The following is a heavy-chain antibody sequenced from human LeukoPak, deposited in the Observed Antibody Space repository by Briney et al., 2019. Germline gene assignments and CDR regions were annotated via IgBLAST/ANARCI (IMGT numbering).Heavy chain of an antibody. V-gene: IGHV3-48*04. CDR2: ISSSGSTI. J-gene: IGHJ4*02. D-gene: IGHD3-22*01. CDR1: GFTFSSYS. Sequence: PGGSLRLSCAASGFTFSSYSMNWVRQAPGKGLEWVSYISSSGSTIYYADSVKGRFTISRDNAKNSLYLQMNSLRAEDTAVYYCARDPPMILGYWGQGTLVTVSS. CDR3: ARDPPMILGY.